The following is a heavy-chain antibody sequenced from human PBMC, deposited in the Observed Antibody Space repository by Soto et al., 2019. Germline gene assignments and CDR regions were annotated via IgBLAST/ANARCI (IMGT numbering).Heavy chain of an antibody. D-gene: IGHD6-25*01. V-gene: IGHV4-30-4*01. Sequence: QVQLQESGPGLVKPSQTLSLTCTVSGGSISSGDYYWSWIRQPPGKGLEWIGYIFYIGSTYYNPSLKSRVTISVDTSKNPFSLQLSSVTAEDSAVYYCATEDGYSSESIAYWGQGTLVPFSS. CDR1: GGSISSGDYY. J-gene: IGHJ4*02. CDR3: ATEDGYSSESIAY. CDR2: IFYIGST.